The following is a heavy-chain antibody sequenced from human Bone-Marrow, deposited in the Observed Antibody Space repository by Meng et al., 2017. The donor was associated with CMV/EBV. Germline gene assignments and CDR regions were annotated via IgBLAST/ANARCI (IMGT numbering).Heavy chain of an antibody. Sequence: GESLKISCAASGFTFSSYAMHWVRQAPGKGLEWVSSISSSSSYIYYADSVKGRFTISRDNAKNSLYLQMNSLRAEDTAVYYCARPHPDHSNSDYYYYPMDVWGQGTTVTVSS. D-gene: IGHD4-11*01. CDR1: GFTFSSYA. J-gene: IGHJ6*02. V-gene: IGHV3-21*01. CDR2: ISSSSSYI. CDR3: ARPHPDHSNSDYYYYPMDV.